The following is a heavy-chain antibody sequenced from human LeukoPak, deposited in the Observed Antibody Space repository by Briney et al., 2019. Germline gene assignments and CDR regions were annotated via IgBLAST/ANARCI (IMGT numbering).Heavy chain of an antibody. Sequence: GGSLRLSCAASGFTVSSNYMSWVRQAPGQGLEWVSVIYSGGSTYYADSVKGRFTISRDISKNTVYLQMNSLRAEDTAVYYCAKFHDSSGYYLGDYWGQGTLVTVSS. CDR2: IYSGGST. D-gene: IGHD3-22*01. J-gene: IGHJ4*02. V-gene: IGHV3-53*05. CDR1: GFTVSSNY. CDR3: AKFHDSSGYYLGDY.